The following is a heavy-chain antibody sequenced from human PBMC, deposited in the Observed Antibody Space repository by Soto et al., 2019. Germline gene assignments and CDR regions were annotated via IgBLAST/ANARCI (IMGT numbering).Heavy chain of an antibody. Sequence: GEYLRLSCSASGFTFSSYSMNWVRQAPGKGLEWVSSISSSSSYIYYADSVKGRFTISRDNAKNSLYLQMNSLRAEDTAVYYFARDRSGWHFEVRGQGPLVPVFS. CDR3: ARDRSGWHFEV. D-gene: IGHD3-3*01. J-gene: IGHJ4*02. V-gene: IGHV3-21*01. CDR2: ISSSSSYI. CDR1: GFTFSSYS.